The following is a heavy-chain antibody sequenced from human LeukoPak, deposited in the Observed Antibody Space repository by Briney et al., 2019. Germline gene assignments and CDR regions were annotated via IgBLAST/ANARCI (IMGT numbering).Heavy chain of an antibody. D-gene: IGHD2-8*01. Sequence: SETLSLTCTVSGGSISSYYWSWIRQPPGKGLEWIGYIYYSGSTNYNPSLKSRVTMSVDTSKNQFSLKLSSVTAADTAVYYCARHPTKTYYYYMDVWGKGTTVTVSS. CDR3: ARHPTKTYYYYMDV. CDR1: GGSISSYY. V-gene: IGHV4-59*08. CDR2: IYYSGST. J-gene: IGHJ6*03.